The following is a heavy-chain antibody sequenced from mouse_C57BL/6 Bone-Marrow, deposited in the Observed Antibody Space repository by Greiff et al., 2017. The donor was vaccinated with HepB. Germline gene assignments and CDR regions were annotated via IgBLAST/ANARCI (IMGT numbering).Heavy chain of an antibody. Sequence: LMESGPGLVKPSQSLSLTCSVTGYSITSGYYWNWIRQFPGNKLEWMGYISYDGSNNYNPSLKNRISITRDTSKNQFFLKLNSVTTEDTATYYCAREGRQLSPDYWGQGTTLTVSS. CDR1: GYSITSGYY. CDR2: ISYDGSN. J-gene: IGHJ2*01. CDR3: AREGRQLSPDY. D-gene: IGHD3-2*02. V-gene: IGHV3-6*01.